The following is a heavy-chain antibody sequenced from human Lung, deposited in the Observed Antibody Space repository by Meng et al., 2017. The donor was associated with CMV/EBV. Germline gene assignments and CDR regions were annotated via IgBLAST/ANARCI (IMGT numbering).Heavy chain of an antibody. CDR3: TKGGGERVTFDAMDV. J-gene: IGHJ6*02. V-gene: IGHV3-9*01. CDR1: GFTFDDFA. CDR2: ISGNTGFI. Sequence: SCTASGFTFDDFAMHWVRQGPGEGLEWVSGISGNTGFIGYADSVKGRFTISRDNAKKTLSLQINTLRAEDTALYYCTKGGGERVTFDAMDVWGQGTTVTVSS. D-gene: IGHD2-21*02.